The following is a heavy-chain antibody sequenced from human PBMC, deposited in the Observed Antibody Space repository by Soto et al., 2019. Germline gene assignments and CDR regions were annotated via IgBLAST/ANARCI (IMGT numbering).Heavy chain of an antibody. Sequence: GGSLRLSCAASGFTFSSYAMSWVRQAPGKGLEWVSGISGSGGSTYYADSVKGRFTISRDNSKKTLYLQMNSLRAEDTAVYYCAKAIFGVVIPPNGMDVWGQGTTVTVS. CDR1: GFTFSSYA. CDR2: ISGSGGST. V-gene: IGHV3-23*01. D-gene: IGHD3-3*01. J-gene: IGHJ6*02. CDR3: AKAIFGVVIPPNGMDV.